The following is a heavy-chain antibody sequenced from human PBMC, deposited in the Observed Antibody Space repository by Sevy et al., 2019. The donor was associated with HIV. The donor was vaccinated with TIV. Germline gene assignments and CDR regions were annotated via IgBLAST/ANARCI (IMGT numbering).Heavy chain of an antibody. J-gene: IGHJ4*02. V-gene: IGHV3-30*18. CDR3: AKAPFSSSWHFDY. D-gene: IGHD6-13*01. CDR2: ISYDGSNK. CDR1: GFTFSSYG. Sequence: GGSLRLSCAASGFTFSSYGMHWVRQAPGKGLEWVAVISYDGSNKYYAGSVKGRFTISRDNSKNTLYLQMNSLRAEDTAVYYCAKAPFSSSWHFDYWGQGTLVTVSS.